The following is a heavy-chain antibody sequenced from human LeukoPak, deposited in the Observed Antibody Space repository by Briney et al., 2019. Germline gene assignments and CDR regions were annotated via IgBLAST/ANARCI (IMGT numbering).Heavy chain of an antibody. CDR2: THVVSGE. D-gene: IGHD4-11*01. CDR1: GFTVGTDF. J-gene: IGHJ5*02. CDR3: ARDSTGYSNYPNWFDP. V-gene: IGHV3-66*01. Sequence: GGSLRLSCAASGFTVGTDFMTWVRQAPGKGLVWVSMTHVVSGEFYADSVKGRFTLSSDDSKNTLYLHMNSLRAEDTAVYYCARDSTGYSNYPNWFDPWGQGTLVTVSS.